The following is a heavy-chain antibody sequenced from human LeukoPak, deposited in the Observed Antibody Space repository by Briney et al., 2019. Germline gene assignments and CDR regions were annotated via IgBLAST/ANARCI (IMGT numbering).Heavy chain of an antibody. D-gene: IGHD2-15*01. J-gene: IGHJ6*02. Sequence: ASVKVSCKASGGTFSSYAISWVRQAPGQGLEWMGGIIPIFGTANYAQKFQGRVTITADESTSTAYMELSSLRSEDTAVYYCAAVVVVAATRDLYYYYGMDVWGQGTTVTVSS. CDR3: AAVVVVAATRDLYYYYGMDV. CDR2: IIPIFGTA. V-gene: IGHV1-69*13. CDR1: GGTFSSYA.